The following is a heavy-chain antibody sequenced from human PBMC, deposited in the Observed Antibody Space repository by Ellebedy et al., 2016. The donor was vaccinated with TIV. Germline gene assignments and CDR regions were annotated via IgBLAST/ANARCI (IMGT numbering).Heavy chain of an antibody. D-gene: IGHD2-15*01. CDR2: IYSGGST. Sequence: PGGSLRLSCAASGFTVSNNYISWVRQAPGKGLEWVSVIYSGGSTYYADSVKGRFTISRDNAKNSVYLQMNSLRAEDTAVYYCARGYCSGGTCYSHVDYWGQGTLVTVSS. CDR3: ARGYCSGGTCYSHVDY. V-gene: IGHV3-66*01. J-gene: IGHJ4*02. CDR1: GFTVSNNY.